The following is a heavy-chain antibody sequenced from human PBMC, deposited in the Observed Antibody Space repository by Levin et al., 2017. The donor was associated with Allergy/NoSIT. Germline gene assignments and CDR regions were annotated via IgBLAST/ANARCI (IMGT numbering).Heavy chain of an antibody. J-gene: IGHJ4*02. CDR2: INGDGSNT. D-gene: IGHD1-7*01. Sequence: GGSLRLSCAASEFTFSNYRMFWVRQAPGKGLVWVSRINGDGSNTIYADSVEGRFTISRDNAKSTLYLQMSSLTADDTAVYYCARGLSTVSTGTLGYWGQGTLVTVSS. CDR3: ARGLSTVSTGTLGY. V-gene: IGHV3-74*01. CDR1: EFTFSNYR.